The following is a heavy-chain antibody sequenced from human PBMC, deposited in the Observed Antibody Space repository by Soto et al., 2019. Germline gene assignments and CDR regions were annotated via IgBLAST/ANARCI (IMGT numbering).Heavy chain of an antibody. D-gene: IGHD1-26*01. Sequence: QVQLVESGGGVVQPGGSLRLSCAASASIFKGHGMHWVRQAPGKGLEWVAIIRYDGSDEHYGDSVEGRFTICRDNSKNMLYLQMNSLRAEDTAVYYCARDGVGATTFFGFLDYWGQGTLVTVSS. CDR2: IRYDGSDE. CDR1: ASIFKGHG. J-gene: IGHJ4*02. V-gene: IGHV3-33*08. CDR3: ARDGVGATTFFGFLDY.